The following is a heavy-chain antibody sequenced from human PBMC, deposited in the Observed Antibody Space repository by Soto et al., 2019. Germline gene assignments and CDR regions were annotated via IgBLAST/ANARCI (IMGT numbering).Heavy chain of an antibody. J-gene: IGHJ4*02. D-gene: IGHD2-21*01. V-gene: IGHV5-51*01. Sequence: GESLKISCKGSGYRFTTYWIGWVRQMPGKGLEWMGLIYPGDSNTRFSPSFQGQVTISVDMSISTAYLQWSSLRVSDTAMYYCAIQAYQYDPNPFAYCGQGTLVIVSS. CDR3: AIQAYQYDPNPFAY. CDR1: GYRFTTYW. CDR2: IYPGDSNT.